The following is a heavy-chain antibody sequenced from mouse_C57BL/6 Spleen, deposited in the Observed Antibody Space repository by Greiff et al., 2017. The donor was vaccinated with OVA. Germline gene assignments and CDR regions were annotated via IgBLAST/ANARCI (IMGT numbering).Heavy chain of an antibody. CDR1: GYTFTSYW. V-gene: IGHV1-64*01. Sequence: VQLQQSGAELVKPGASVKLSCKASGYTFTSYWMHWVKQRPGQGLEWIGMIHPNSGSTNYNEKFKSKATLTVDKSSSTAYMQLSSLTSEDSAVYYCARRGAYYSNYEDAMDYWGQGTSVTVSS. CDR2: IHPNSGST. CDR3: ARRGAYYSNYEDAMDY. D-gene: IGHD2-5*01. J-gene: IGHJ4*01.